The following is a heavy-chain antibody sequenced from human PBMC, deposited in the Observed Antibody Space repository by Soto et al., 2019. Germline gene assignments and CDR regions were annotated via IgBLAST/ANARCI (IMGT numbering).Heavy chain of an antibody. D-gene: IGHD2-15*01. J-gene: IGHJ4*02. CDR2: INPSGGST. Sequence: QVQLVQSGAEVKKPGASVKVSCKASGYTFTSYYMHWVRQAPGQGLEWMGIINPSGGSTSYAQKFQGRVTMTRDTSTSTVYMELSSLRSEDTAVYYCARGGDIVVVVAALCFDYWGQGTLVTVSS. CDR3: ARGGDIVVVVAALCFDY. V-gene: IGHV1-46*01. CDR1: GYTFTSYY.